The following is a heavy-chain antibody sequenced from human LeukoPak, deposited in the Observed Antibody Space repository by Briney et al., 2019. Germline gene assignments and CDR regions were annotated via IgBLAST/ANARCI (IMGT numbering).Heavy chain of an antibody. J-gene: IGHJ5*02. CDR2: IYPADSDI. Sequence: GESLKISCKGSGYSINNYWIGWVRQMPGKGLEWMGIIYPADSDIRYSPSFQGQVTISADKSISTAYLQWSSLKASDTAMYYCARQEYCSGGGCYTWFDPWGQGTLVTVSS. V-gene: IGHV5-51*01. CDR3: ARQEYCSGGGCYTWFDP. D-gene: IGHD2-15*01. CDR1: GYSINNYW.